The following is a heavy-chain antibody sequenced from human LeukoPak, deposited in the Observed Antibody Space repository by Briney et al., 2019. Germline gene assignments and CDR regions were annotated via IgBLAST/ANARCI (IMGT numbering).Heavy chain of an antibody. CDR2: ISWNSGSI. CDR3: AKDRAAAGSDIFDY. D-gene: IGHD6-13*01. V-gene: IGHV3-9*01. CDR1: GFTFDDYA. Sequence: PGGSLRLSCAASGFTFDDYAMHWVRQAPGKGLEWVSGISWNSGSIGYADSVKGRFTISRDNAKNSLYLQMNSLRAEDTALYYCAKDRAAAGSDIFDYWGQGTLVTVSS. J-gene: IGHJ4*02.